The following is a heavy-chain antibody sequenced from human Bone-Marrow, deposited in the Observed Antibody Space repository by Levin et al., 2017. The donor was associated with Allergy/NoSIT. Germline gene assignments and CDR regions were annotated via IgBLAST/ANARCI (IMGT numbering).Heavy chain of an antibody. V-gene: IGHV2-70*01. D-gene: IGHD6-19*01. J-gene: IGHJ4*02. Sequence: VSGPTLVKPTQTLTLTCTFSGFSLTTSGVCVSWIRQPPGRALEWLALIDWDDNKYYNTSLKTRLTISKDTSKNQVVLAMTNMDPVDTANFTYYCARVNPRSYNIGWYPHFDSWGQGTLVTVSS. CDR2: IDWDDNK. CDR1: GFSLTTSGVC. CDR3: ARVNPRSYNIGWYPHFDS.